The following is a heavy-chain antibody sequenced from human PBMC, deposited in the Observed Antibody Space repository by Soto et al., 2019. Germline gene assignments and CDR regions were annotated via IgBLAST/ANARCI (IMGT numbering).Heavy chain of an antibody. D-gene: IGHD5-12*01. CDR1: GFTFSSYA. J-gene: IGHJ6*02. V-gene: IGHV3-23*01. CDR2: ISGSGGSA. Sequence: GGSLRLSCAASGFTFSSYAMSWVRQAPGKGLEWVSAISGSGGSAYYADSVKGRFTISRDNSKNTLYLQMNSLRAEDTAVYYCAKDLWVRWLQLSNYYGMDVWGQGTTVTVSS. CDR3: AKDLWVRWLQLSNYYGMDV.